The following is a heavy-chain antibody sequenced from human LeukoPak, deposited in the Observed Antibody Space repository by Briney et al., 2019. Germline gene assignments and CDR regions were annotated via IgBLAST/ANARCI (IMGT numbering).Heavy chain of an antibody. D-gene: IGHD2-2*01. J-gene: IGHJ4*02. CDR1: GLTFSSYS. V-gene: IGHV3-21*01. CDR2: ISSRSSFI. CDR3: ARGEGSTL. Sequence: GGSLRLSCAASGLTFSSYSFNWLRQAPGKGLEWVSSISSRSSFIYYADAVKGRFTISRDNAKNSLYLQMNSLRLEDTAVYFCARGEGSTLWGQGTLVTVSS.